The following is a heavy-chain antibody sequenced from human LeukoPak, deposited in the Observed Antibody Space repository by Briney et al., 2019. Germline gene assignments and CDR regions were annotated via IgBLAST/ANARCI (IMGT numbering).Heavy chain of an antibody. CDR3: AGERQRRSDTTPYFDH. CDR1: GFTFSSYG. D-gene: IGHD1-1*01. Sequence: PGGSLRLSCAASGFTFSSYGMHWVRQAPGKGLEWMAVISYDGSNKYYADSVKGRFTISRDNSKNTLYLQMNSLRAEDTAVYYCAGERQRRSDTTPYFDHWGQGTLVTVSS. J-gene: IGHJ4*02. CDR2: ISYDGSNK. V-gene: IGHV3-30*03.